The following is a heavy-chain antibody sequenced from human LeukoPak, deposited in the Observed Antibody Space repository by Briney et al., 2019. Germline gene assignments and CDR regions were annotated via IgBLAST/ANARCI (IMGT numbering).Heavy chain of an antibody. CDR1: GFXFSSYS. CDR2: ISSSSDYI. J-gene: IGHJ4*02. D-gene: IGHD3-3*01. Sequence: GGSLRLSCAASGFXFSSYSMNWVRQAPGKGLEWVSYISSSSDYIYYADSVKGRFTISRDNAKNSLYLQMSSLRAEDTAVYYCARALYDFWSGYYPIFDYWGQGTLVTVSS. CDR3: ARALYDFWSGYYPIFDY. V-gene: IGHV3-21*01.